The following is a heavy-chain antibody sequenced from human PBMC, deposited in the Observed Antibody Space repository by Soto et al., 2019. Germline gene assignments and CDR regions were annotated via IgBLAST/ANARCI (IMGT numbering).Heavy chain of an antibody. V-gene: IGHV3-30-3*01. CDR1: GFTFSSYA. CDR3: ARSSITPDV. CDR2: ISYDGSNK. Sequence: QVQLVESGGGVVQPGRSLRLSCAASGFTFSSYAMHWVRQAPGKGLEWVAVISYDGSNKYYADSVKGRFTISRDNSKNTLYLQMSSLRAEDTAVYYCARSSITPDVWGQGTTVTVSS. J-gene: IGHJ6*02. D-gene: IGHD3-10*01.